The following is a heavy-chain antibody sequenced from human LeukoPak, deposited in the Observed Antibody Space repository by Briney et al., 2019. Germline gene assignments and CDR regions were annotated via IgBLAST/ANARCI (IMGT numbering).Heavy chain of an antibody. CDR1: GFTFSSYS. D-gene: IGHD3-9*01. CDR2: ISSSSRYI. V-gene: IGHV3-21*01. CDR3: ARGGSDILTQHDY. J-gene: IGHJ4*02. Sequence: GGSLRLSCAASGFTFSSYSMNWVRQGPGKGLECVSSISSSSRYIYYADSVKGRFTISRDNAKNSLYLQMNSLRAEDTAVYYCARGGSDILTQHDYWGQGTLVTVSS.